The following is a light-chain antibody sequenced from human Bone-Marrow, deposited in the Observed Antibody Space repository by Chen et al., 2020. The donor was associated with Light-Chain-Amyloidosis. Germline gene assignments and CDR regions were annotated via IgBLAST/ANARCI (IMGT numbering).Light chain of an antibody. CDR3: QTWGSGFHVL. CDR2: VNQDGTH. V-gene: IGLV4-69*01. CDR1: SGHRTYP. J-gene: IGLJ2*01. Sequence: QIVLTQSPSASASLGASVKLTCILRSGHRTYPIAWHQRQPGKGPRYLMLVNQDGTHTKGDGIPDRFSGSSSGAERYLTISSLRSEDEADYYCQTWGSGFHVLFGGGTRLSVL.